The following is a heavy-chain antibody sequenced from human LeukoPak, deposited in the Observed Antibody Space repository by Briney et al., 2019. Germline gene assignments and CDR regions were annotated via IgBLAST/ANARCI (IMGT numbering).Heavy chain of an antibody. Sequence: GGSLRLSCAASGLTFSSYAMSWVRQAQGKGLEWVSAISGSGGSTYYADSVKGRFTISRDNSKNTLDLQMNSLRAEDTAVYYCTKSGRYTFGDSVWGQVALVTVAS. CDR3: TKSGRYTFGDSV. CDR1: GLTFSSYA. V-gene: IGHV3-23*01. D-gene: IGHD3-3*01. CDR2: ISGSGGST. J-gene: IGHJ1*01.